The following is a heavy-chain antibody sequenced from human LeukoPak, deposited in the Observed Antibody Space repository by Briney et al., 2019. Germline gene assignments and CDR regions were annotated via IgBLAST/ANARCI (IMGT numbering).Heavy chain of an antibody. D-gene: IGHD6-6*01. CDR2: ISYDGSNK. CDR3: ARDRRDSSSYLFDY. V-gene: IGHV3-30-3*01. J-gene: IGHJ4*02. Sequence: GRSLRLSCAASGFTFSSYAMHWVRQAPGKGLEWVAVISYDGSNKYYADSVKGRFTISRDNSENTLYLQMNSLRAEDTAVYYCARDRRDSSSYLFDYWGQGTLVTVSS. CDR1: GFTFSSYA.